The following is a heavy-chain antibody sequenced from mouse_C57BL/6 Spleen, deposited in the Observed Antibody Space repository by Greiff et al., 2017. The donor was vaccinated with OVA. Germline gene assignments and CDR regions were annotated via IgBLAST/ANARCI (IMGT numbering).Heavy chain of an antibody. V-gene: IGHV5-17*01. CDR2: ISSGSSTI. CDR3: ARGTVFDY. Sequence: DVKLVESGGGLVKPGGSLKLSCAASGFTFSDYGMHWVRQAPEKGLEWVAYISSGSSTIYYADTVKGRFTISRDNAKNTLFLQMTSLRSEDTAIYYCARGTVFDYWGQGTTLTVSS. D-gene: IGHD3-3*01. J-gene: IGHJ2*01. CDR1: GFTFSDYG.